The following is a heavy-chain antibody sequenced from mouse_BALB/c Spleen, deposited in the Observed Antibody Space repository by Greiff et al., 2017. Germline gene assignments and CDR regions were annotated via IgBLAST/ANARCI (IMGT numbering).Heavy chain of an antibody. CDR1: GFTFGSFG. V-gene: IGHV5-17*02. CDR3: ARGVRQGNWYFDV. D-gene: IGHD2-14*01. CDR2: ISSGSSTI. Sequence: EVHLVESGGGLVQPGGSRKLSCAASGFTFGSFGIHWVRQAPGKGLEWVAYISSGSSTIYYADTVKGRFTISRDNPKNTLFLQMTSLRSEDTAMYYCARGVRQGNWYFDVWGAGTTVTVSS. J-gene: IGHJ1*01.